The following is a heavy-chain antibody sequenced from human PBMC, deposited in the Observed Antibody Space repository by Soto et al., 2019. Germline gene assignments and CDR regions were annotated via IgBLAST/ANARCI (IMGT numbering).Heavy chain of an antibody. CDR1: GVSFDSYW. V-gene: IGHV3-74*01. CDR2: IDYDGTTT. J-gene: IGHJ1*01. CDR3: ASGPRASSGGTGAY. Sequence: EVQLVESGGGLVQPGGSLRLSCAASGVSFDSYWMHWVRQAPGQGPVWVSRIDYDGTTTNYADSVQGRFTISRDNAKNTLYLQMNSLRPEDTAVYYCASGPRASSGGTGAYWGQGTLVTVSS. D-gene: IGHD2-2*01.